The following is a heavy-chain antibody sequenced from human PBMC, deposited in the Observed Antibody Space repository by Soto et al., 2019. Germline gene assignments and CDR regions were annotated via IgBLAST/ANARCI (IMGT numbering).Heavy chain of an antibody. D-gene: IGHD6-19*01. CDR3: XXXXXXSGXSTWFDP. CDR2: ISGSGGSA. J-gene: IGHJ5*02. CDR1: GFTFSSYA. V-gene: IGHV3-23*01. Sequence: EVQLLESGGGLVQPGGSLRLSCAASGFTFSSYAMTWVRQAPGKGLEWVSVISGSGGSAQYADSVRGRFTISRDNAWDXXXXXXXXXXXXXXXXXXXXXXXXXSGXSTWFDPRGQGTLVTVSS.